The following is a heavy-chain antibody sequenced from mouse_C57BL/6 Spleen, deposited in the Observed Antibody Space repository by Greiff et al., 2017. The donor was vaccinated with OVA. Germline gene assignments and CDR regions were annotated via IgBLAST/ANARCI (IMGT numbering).Heavy chain of an antibody. Sequence: EVKVEESEGGLVQPGSSMKLSCTASGFTFSDYYMAWVRQVPEKGLEWVANINYDGSSTYYLDSLKSRFIISRDNAKNILYLQMSSLKSEDTATYYCARGGFITTVVATDYYAMDYWGQGTSVTVSS. CDR2: INYDGSST. CDR1: GFTFSDYY. V-gene: IGHV5-16*01. CDR3: ARGGFITTVVATDYYAMDY. D-gene: IGHD1-1*01. J-gene: IGHJ4*01.